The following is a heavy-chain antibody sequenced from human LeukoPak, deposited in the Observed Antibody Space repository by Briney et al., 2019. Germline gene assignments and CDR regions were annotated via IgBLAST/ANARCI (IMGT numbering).Heavy chain of an antibody. V-gene: IGHV4-61*02. Sequence: SETLSLTCTVSGGSISSGSYYWSWIRQPAGKGLEWIGRIYTSGSTNYNPSLKSRVTISVDTSKNQFSLKLSSVTAADTAVYYCARDRYSSSWYMRWFDPWGQGTLVTVSS. D-gene: IGHD6-13*01. J-gene: IGHJ5*02. CDR2: IYTSGST. CDR3: ARDRYSSSWYMRWFDP. CDR1: GGSISSGSYY.